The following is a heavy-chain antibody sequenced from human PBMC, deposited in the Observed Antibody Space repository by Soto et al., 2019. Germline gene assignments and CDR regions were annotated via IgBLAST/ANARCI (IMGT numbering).Heavy chain of an antibody. J-gene: IGHJ6*03. D-gene: IGHD3-9*01. V-gene: IGHV1-8*01. CDR2: MNPNSGNT. Sequence: ASVKVSCKASGYTFTSYDINWVRQATGQGREWMGWMNPNSGNTGYAQKFQGRVTMTRNTSISTAYMELSSLRSEDTAVYYCAKSLNYDILTGYQGYYYMDVWGKGTTVTASS. CDR1: GYTFTSYD. CDR3: AKSLNYDILTGYQGYYYMDV.